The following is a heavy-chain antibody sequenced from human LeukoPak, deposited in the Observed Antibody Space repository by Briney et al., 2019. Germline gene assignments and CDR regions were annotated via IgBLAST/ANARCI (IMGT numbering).Heavy chain of an antibody. D-gene: IGHD3-22*01. J-gene: IGHJ5*02. CDR1: GGSFSGYY. CDR2: INHSGST. V-gene: IGHV4-34*01. CDR3: ARDMYYDSSGYYLNWFDP. Sequence: PSETLSLTCAVYGGSFSGYYWSWIRQPPGKGLEWVGEINHSGSTNYNPSLKSRVTISVDPSKNQFSLKLSSVTAADTAVYYCARDMYYDSSGYYLNWFDPWGQGTLVTVSS.